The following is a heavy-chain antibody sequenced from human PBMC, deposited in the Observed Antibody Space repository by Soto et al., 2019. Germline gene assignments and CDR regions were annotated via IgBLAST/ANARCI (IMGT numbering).Heavy chain of an antibody. V-gene: IGHV1-46*01. CDR2: VNPSDGYT. CDR3: AREGFVLVPTTVNSDYYYYAMDV. CDR1: GYTFTSNY. J-gene: IGHJ6*02. D-gene: IGHD2-2*01. Sequence: ASVKVSCKASGYTFTSNYMHWVRQAPGQGPEWMGIVNPSDGYTNYAQKFQGRVTMTRDTSTSTVYMELSSLRSEDTAVYYCAREGFVLVPTTVNSDYYYYAMDVWGQGTTVTVSS.